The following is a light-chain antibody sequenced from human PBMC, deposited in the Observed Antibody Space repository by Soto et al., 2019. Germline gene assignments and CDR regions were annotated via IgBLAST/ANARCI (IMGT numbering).Light chain of an antibody. CDR3: AAWDDSLDGPV. J-gene: IGLJ3*02. V-gene: IGLV1-44*01. CDR1: SSNIGSNT. Sequence: QSVLTQPPSASGAPGQRVTISCSGSSSNIGSNTVNWYQQFPGTAPRVLMYSNNQRPSGVPDRFSGSKSGTSVFLAISGLQSDDEADYYCAAWDDSLDGPVFGGGNKLTVL. CDR2: SNN.